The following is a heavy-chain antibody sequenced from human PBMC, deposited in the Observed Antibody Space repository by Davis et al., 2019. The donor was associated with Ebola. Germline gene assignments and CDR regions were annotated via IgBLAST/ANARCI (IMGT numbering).Heavy chain of an antibody. CDR1: GYTFTSYG. CDR3: ARAQFPTTSDH. V-gene: IGHV1-18*04. CDR2: INPHNGNT. J-gene: IGHJ4*02. D-gene: IGHD1-1*01. Sequence: AASVKVSCKASGYTFTSYGITWVRQAPGQGLEWMGWINPHNGNTNYAQNVQGRVTMTTDTSTSTAHMEVGSLRSDDTAVYYCARAQFPTTSDHWGQGTLVTVSS.